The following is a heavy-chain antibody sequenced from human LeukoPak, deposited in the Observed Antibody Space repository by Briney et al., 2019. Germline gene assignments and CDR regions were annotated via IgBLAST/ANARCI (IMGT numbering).Heavy chain of an antibody. CDR3: ARGSRLRYFDWSYPPYFDY. V-gene: IGHV4-4*02. CDR1: GGSISSSNW. CDR2: IYHSGST. J-gene: IGHJ4*02. D-gene: IGHD3-9*01. Sequence: SGTLSLTCAVSGGSISSSNWWSWVRQPPGKGLEWIGEIYHSGSTNYNPSLKSRVTISVDKSKNQFSLKLSSVTAADTAVYYCARGSRLRYFDWSYPPYFDYWGQGTLVTVSS.